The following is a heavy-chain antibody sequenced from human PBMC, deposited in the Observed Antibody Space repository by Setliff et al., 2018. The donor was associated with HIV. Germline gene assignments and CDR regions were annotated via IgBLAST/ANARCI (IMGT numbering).Heavy chain of an antibody. D-gene: IGHD4-17*01. J-gene: IGHJ5*02. V-gene: IGHV4-59*01. Sequence: PSETLSLTCTVSGGSISSYYWSWIRQPPGKGLEWIGYIFYSGSTNYNPSLKSRVTISVDASKNQFSLRLSPVTAADTAVYYCARGFLRSRRRWFDPWGQGTLVTVSS. CDR3: ARGFLRSRRRWFDP. CDR1: GGSISSYY. CDR2: IFYSGST.